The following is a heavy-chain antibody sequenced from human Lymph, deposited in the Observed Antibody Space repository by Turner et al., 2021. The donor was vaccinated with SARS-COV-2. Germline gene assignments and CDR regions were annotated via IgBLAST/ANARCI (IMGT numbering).Heavy chain of an antibody. J-gene: IGHJ6*02. D-gene: IGHD1-26*01. CDR1: GYTFTSYD. CDR2: MNPNRGNT. V-gene: IGHV1-8*02. CDR3: ARGRYSGGGMDV. Sequence: QVQLVQSGAEVKKPGASVKVSCKAPGYTFTSYDINWVRQATGQGVEWMGWMNPNRGNTGHAQKFQGRVTMTRNTSISQAYMELSSLRSEDTAVYYCARGRYSGGGMDVWGQGTTVTVSS.